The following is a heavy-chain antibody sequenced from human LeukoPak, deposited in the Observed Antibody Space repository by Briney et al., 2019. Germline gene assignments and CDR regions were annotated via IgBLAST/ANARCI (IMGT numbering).Heavy chain of an antibody. Sequence: GGSLRLSCAASGFTLSSHWMTWVRQAPGKGLECVANIKGDGSEQYYVDSVRGRFTISRDNAQNSLYVQMSSLRAEGTAVYYCVRIAASGRGFDYWGQGTLVTVSS. J-gene: IGHJ4*02. CDR1: GFTLSSHW. V-gene: IGHV3-7*01. CDR2: IKGDGSEQ. D-gene: IGHD6-13*01. CDR3: VRIAASGRGFDY.